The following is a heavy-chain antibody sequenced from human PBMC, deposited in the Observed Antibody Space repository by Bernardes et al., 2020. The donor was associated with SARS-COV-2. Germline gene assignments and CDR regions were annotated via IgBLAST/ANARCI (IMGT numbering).Heavy chain of an antibody. J-gene: IGHJ5*02. Sequence: SVKVSCKASGGTFSSYAISWVRQAPGQGLEWMGRIIPILGIANYAQKFQGRVTITADKSTSTAYMELSSLRSEDTAVYYCARVAKRITIFGVVPYNWFDPWGQGTLVTVSS. CDR2: IIPILGIA. CDR1: GGTFSSYA. CDR3: ARVAKRITIFGVVPYNWFDP. D-gene: IGHD3-3*01. V-gene: IGHV1-69*04.